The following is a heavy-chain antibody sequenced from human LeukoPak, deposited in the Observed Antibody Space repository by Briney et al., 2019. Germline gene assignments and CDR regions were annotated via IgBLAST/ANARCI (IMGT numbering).Heavy chain of an antibody. J-gene: IGHJ4*02. CDR3: ARGLARGIVVVRAAIGAGPLDY. CDR1: GGSFSGNY. V-gene: IGHV4-34*01. CDR2: INHSGST. D-gene: IGHD2-2*01. Sequence: PSETLSLTSAVYGGSFSGNYWSWIRQPPGKGLEWIGEINHSGSTNYNPSLKSRVTISVDTSKNQFSLKQSSVTAADTAVYYCARGLARGIVVVRAAIGAGPLDYWGQGTLSPSPQ.